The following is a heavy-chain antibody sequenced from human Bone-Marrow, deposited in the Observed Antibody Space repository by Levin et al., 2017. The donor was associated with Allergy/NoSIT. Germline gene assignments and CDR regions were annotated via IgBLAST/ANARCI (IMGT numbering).Heavy chain of an antibody. CDR2: ISPYNGDT. J-gene: IGHJ3*02. CDR3: AREMAETAADTFDI. V-gene: IGHV1-18*01. CDR1: GYTFTFYG. Sequence: ASVKVSCKTSGYTFTFYGITWVRQAPGQGLEWMGWISPYNGDTNYAQKLQGRVTMTTDTSTSTAYMELRSLRSDDTAVYYCAREMAETAADTFDIWGQGTIVTVSS. D-gene: IGHD2-8*01.